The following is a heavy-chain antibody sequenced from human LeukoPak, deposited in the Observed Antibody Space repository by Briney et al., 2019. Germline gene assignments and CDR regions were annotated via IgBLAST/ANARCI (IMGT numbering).Heavy chain of an antibody. CDR2: ISGSGGST. J-gene: IGHJ4*02. CDR1: GFTFSSYA. V-gene: IGHV3-23*01. CDR3: AKDLRSRVVGGEGFDY. D-gene: IGHD3-10*01. Sequence: GGSLRLSCAASGFTFSSYAMSWVRQAPGKGLEWASGISGSGGSTYYADSVRGRFTISRDNSKNTLYLQMNSLRAEDTAVYYCAKDLRSRVVGGEGFDYWGQGTLVTVSS.